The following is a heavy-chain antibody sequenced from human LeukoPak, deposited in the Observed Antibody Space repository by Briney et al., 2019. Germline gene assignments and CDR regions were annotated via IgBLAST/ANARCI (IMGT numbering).Heavy chain of an antibody. CDR1: GGSISSYY. J-gene: IGHJ3*02. V-gene: IGHV4-4*07. CDR3: ASVKNYGGNSVDI. D-gene: IGHD4-23*01. CDR2: IYTSGST. Sequence: SETLSLTCTVSGGSISSYYWSWIRQPAGKGLEWIGRIYTSGSTNYNPSLKSRVTMSVDTPKNQFSLKLSSVTAADTAVYYCASVKNYGGNSVDIWGQGTMVTVSS.